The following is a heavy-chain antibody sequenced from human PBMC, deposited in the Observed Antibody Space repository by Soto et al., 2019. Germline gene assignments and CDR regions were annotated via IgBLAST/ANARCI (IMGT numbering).Heavy chain of an antibody. CDR1: GTSVSNYY. D-gene: IGHD5-18*01. V-gene: IGHV4-4*07. J-gene: IGHJ4*02. CDR2: IYTSGST. CDR3: ARGGIQLSYAFDY. Sequence: PSETLSLTCSVSGTSVSNYYWSWIRQPAGKGLEHIGRIYTSGSTSYNPSLKSRVTMSMDTSQTQIYLDLTSVTAAGTAVYYCARGGIQLSYAFDYWGQGILVTVSS.